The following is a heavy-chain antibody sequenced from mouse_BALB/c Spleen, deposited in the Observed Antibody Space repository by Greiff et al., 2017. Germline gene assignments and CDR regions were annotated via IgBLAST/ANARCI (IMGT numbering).Heavy chain of an antibody. Sequence: VQLQQSGAELVKPGASVKLSCKTSGYTFTSYWIQWVKQRPGQGLGWIGEIFPGTGTTYYNEKFKGKATLTIDTSSSTAYMQLSSLTSEDSAVYFCARKDWDRNYWGQGTTLTVSA. J-gene: IGHJ2*01. V-gene: IGHV1S132*01. D-gene: IGHD4-1*01. CDR2: IFPGTGTT. CDR3: ARKDWDRNY. CDR1: GYTFTSYW.